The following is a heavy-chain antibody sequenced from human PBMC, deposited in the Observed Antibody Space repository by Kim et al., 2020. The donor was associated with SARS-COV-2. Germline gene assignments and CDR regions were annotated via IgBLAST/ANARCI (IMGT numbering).Heavy chain of an antibody. J-gene: IGHJ4*02. CDR3: VVHTVASIRGD. D-gene: IGHD5-12*01. CDR1: GFTFSDHT. V-gene: IGHV3-72*01. CDR2: SRSKAKSYTT. Sequence: GGSLRLSCAASGFTFSDHTLHWVRQAPGKGLEWVALSRSKAKSYTTEYAASVKGRFTISRDDSKSSLFLQMNSLRTEDTAVYYCVVHTVASIRGDWGQGTLVTVSS.